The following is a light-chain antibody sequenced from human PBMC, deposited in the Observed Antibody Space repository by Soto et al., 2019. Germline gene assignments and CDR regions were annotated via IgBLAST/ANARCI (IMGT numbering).Light chain of an antibody. CDR3: QQYNDWPPFT. V-gene: IGKV3-15*01. CDR2: DAS. Sequence: EIVMTQSPATLSVSPGERATLFCRASQSVSNNLAWYQQKPGQAPRLLIYDASTRATGVTPRFSGSGSGTEFTLTISSLQSEDFAVYYCQQYNDWPPFTFGPGTKVDIK. CDR1: QSVSNN. J-gene: IGKJ3*01.